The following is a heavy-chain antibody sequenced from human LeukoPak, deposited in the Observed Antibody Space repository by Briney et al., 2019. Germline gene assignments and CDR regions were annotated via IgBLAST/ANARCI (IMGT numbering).Heavy chain of an antibody. D-gene: IGHD4-11*01. V-gene: IGHV1-18*01. Sequence: ASVKVSCKASGYTFTSYGISWVRQAPGQGLEWMGWISAYNGNTNYAQKLQGRVTMTTDTSTSTAYMELRSLRSDDTAVYYCARVNVDYRSRYYYYYGMDVWGQGTTVTVSS. CDR2: ISAYNGNT. CDR1: GYTFTSYG. J-gene: IGHJ6*02. CDR3: ARVNVDYRSRYYYYYGMDV.